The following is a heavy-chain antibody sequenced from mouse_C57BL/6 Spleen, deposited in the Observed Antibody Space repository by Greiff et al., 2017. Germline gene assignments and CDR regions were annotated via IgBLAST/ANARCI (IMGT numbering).Heavy chain of an antibody. CDR3: ARSRDYYDSSYAMDY. CDR2: INPNNGGT. J-gene: IGHJ4*01. CDR1: GYTFTDYY. D-gene: IGHD1-1*01. V-gene: IGHV1-26*01. Sequence: EVQLQQSGPELVKPGASVKISCKASGYTFTDYYMNWVKQSHGKSLEWIGDINPNNGGTSYNQKFKGKATLTVDKSSSTAYMELRSLTSEDSAVSYGARSRDYYDSSYAMDYWGQGTSVTVSS.